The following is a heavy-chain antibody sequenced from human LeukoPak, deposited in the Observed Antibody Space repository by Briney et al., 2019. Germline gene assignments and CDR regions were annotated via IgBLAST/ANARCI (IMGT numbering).Heavy chain of an antibody. CDR3: ARADRRYSYAYLPY. D-gene: IGHD5-18*01. CDR2: ISAYDGNT. V-gene: IGHV1-18*01. CDR1: GDTFTSNG. J-gene: IGHJ4*02. Sequence: ASVKVSCKTSGDTFTSNGVTCVRQAPGKGLEWMGWISAYDGNTNYAQKLQGRVTMTTDTSTSTAYTELRSVGSDDTAVYYCARADRRYSYAYLPYWGQGTLVTVSS.